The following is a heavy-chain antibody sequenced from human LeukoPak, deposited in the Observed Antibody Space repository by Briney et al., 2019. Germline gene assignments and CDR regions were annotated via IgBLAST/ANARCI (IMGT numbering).Heavy chain of an antibody. CDR2: ISWNSGSI. CDR3: AKDQAVAHLNWYFDL. CDR1: GFTFDDYA. D-gene: IGHD6-19*01. Sequence: PGGSLRLSCAASGFTFDDYAMHWVRQAPGKGLEWVSGISWNSGSIGYADSVKGRFTISRDNAKNSLYLQMNSLRAEDTALYYCAKDQAVAHLNWYFDLWGRGTLVTVSS. V-gene: IGHV3-9*01. J-gene: IGHJ2*01.